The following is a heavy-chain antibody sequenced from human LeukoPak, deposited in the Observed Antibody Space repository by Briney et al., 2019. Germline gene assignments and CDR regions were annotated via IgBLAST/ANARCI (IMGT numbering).Heavy chain of an antibody. CDR1: GFTFSSYS. Sequence: GGSLRPSCAASGFTFSSYSMNWVRQAPGKGLEWVSSISSSSSYIYYADSVRGRFTISRDNAKNSLYLQMNSLRAEDTAVYYCARLWFGEASRSLDYWGQGTLVTVSS. CDR2: ISSSSSYI. CDR3: ARLWFGEASRSLDY. J-gene: IGHJ4*02. V-gene: IGHV3-21*01. D-gene: IGHD3-10*01.